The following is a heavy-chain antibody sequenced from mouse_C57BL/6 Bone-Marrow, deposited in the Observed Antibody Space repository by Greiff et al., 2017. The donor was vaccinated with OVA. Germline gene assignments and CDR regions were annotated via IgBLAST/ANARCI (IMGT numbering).Heavy chain of an antibody. CDR2: INPGSGGT. CDR3: ARWDGYFDY. CDR1: GYAFTNYL. V-gene: IGHV1-54*01. D-gene: IGHD2-3*01. J-gene: IGHJ2*01. Sequence: QVQLKQSGAELVRPGTSVKVSCKASGYAFTNYLIEWVKQRPGQGLEWIGVINPGSGGTNYNEKFKGKATLTADKSSSPAYMQLSSLTSEDSAVYFCARWDGYFDYWGQGTTLTVSS.